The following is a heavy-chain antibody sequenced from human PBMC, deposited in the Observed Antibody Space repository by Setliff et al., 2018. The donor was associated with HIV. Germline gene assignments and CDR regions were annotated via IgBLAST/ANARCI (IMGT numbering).Heavy chain of an antibody. D-gene: IGHD5-12*01. V-gene: IGHV4-39*07. CDR1: GGSVSDTSYY. CDR2: VYYSGGT. Sequence: PSETLSLTCTVSGGSVSDTSYYWGWIRQPPGKGLEWLANVYYSGGTYYNPSLNSRVTISVDTSRNQFSLKLTSVTAADTAVYYCAREPIVTTRQGFFDLWGQGMLVTVSS. CDR3: AREPIVTTRQGFFDL. J-gene: IGHJ4*02.